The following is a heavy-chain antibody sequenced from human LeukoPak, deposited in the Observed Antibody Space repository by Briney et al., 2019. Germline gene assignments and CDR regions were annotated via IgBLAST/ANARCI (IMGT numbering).Heavy chain of an antibody. D-gene: IGHD2-21*02. V-gene: IGHV4-39*01. J-gene: IGHJ3*02. Sequence: SETLSLTCTVSGGSISSSSYYWGWIRQPPGKGLEWIGTIYYSGSTYYSPSLKSRVTISVDTSKSQFSLKLNSVTAADTAVYYCARHRYNGDSDDVFDIWGRGTMVTVSS. CDR1: GGSISSSSYY. CDR2: IYYSGST. CDR3: ARHRYNGDSDDVFDI.